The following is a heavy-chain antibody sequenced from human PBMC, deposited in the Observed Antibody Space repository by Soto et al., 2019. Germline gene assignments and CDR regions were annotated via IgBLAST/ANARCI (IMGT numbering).Heavy chain of an antibody. J-gene: IGHJ4*02. CDR3: ARDPKYSYHDY. CDR2: ISGTSSYT. Sequence: QVQLVESGGGLVKPGGSLRLSCAASGFTFSDYYMSWIRQAPGQGLEWISYISGTSSYTNSADSVKGRFTIFRDNAKNSLYLQMNSLRAEDTAVYYCARDPKYSYHDYWGQGTLVTVSS. D-gene: IGHD5-18*01. CDR1: GFTFSDYY. V-gene: IGHV3-11*05.